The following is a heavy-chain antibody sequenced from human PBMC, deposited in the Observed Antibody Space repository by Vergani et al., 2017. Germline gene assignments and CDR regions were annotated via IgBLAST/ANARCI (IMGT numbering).Heavy chain of an antibody. CDR2: IIPIFGKT. Sequence: QGQLAQSGAEVKKPGSSVKVSCKASGGTFSSNSISWVRKAPGQGLEWMGRIIPIFGKTSYAQQFQGRVTILADESTSTAYMERSSLRSEDTAVYYCARSSGYYSYYFDFWGQGTLVTVSS. CDR1: GGTFSSNS. V-gene: IGHV1-69*13. J-gene: IGHJ4*02. D-gene: IGHD3-22*01. CDR3: ARSSGYYSYYFDF.